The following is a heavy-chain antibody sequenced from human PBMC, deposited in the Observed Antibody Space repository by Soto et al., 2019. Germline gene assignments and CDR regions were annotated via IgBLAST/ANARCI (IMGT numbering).Heavy chain of an antibody. CDR1: GYTFTGYY. CDR3: ASFSDLPHYGMDV. CDR2: INPNSGGT. V-gene: IGHV1-2*02. Sequence: QVQLVQSGAEVKTPGASVKVSCKASGYTFTGYYMHWVRQAPGQGLEWMGWINPNSGGTNYAQKLQGRVTMTRDTSISTAYMELSRLRSDDTAVYYCASFSDLPHYGMDVWGQGTTVTVSS. J-gene: IGHJ6*02. D-gene: IGHD3-10*01.